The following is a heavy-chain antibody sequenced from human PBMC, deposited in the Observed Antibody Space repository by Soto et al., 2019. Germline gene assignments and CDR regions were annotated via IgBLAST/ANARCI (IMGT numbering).Heavy chain of an antibody. CDR3: ARGGDTAMFNYYYYYMDV. CDR2: MNPNSGNT. CDR1: GYTFTSYD. J-gene: IGHJ6*03. V-gene: IGHV1-8*01. D-gene: IGHD5-18*01. Sequence: ASVKVSCKASGYTFTSYDINWVRQATGQGLEWMGWMNPNSGNTGYAQKFQGRVTMTRNTSISTAYMELSSLRSEDTAVYYCARGGDTAMFNYYYYYMDVWGKGTTVTVSS.